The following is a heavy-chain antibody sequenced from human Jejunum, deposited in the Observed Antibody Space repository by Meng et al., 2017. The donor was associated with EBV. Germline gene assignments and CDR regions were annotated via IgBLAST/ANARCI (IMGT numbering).Heavy chain of an antibody. Sequence: VQLQESGPGLVEPSGALSLTCTVCSGSMNNKYWGLGVRQPPGKGLLWFGESDYTGTTPYDPSLKNRLTILLVNSINQLSPELTSSLPADTAVYYCARDSQYLACGYFDYWGQGALVTVSS. CDR1: SGSMNNKYW. J-gene: IGHJ4*02. D-gene: IGHD3/OR15-3a*01. CDR3: ARDSQYLACGYFDY. V-gene: IGHV4-4*02. CDR2: SDYTGTT.